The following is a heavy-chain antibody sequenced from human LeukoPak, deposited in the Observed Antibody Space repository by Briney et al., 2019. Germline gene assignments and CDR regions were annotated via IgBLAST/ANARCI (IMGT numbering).Heavy chain of an antibody. J-gene: IGHJ4*02. CDR1: GYTFTSYY. V-gene: IGHV1-46*01. CDR3: ARERGGSSSWKYYFDY. Sequence: ASVKVSCKASGYTFTSYYMHWVRQAPGQGLEWMGIINPSGGSTSYAQKFQGRVTMTRDTSTSTVYMELSSLRPEDTAVYYCARERGGSSSWKYYFDYWGQGTLVTVSS. CDR2: INPSGGST. D-gene: IGHD6-13*01.